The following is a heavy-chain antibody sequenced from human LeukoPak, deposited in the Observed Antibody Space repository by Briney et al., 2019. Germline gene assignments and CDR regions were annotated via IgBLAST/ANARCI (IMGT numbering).Heavy chain of an antibody. Sequence: GESLKISCKGSGYTFTNYWIGWVRQMPGKGLEWMGIIYPGDSDTRYSPSFQGQVTISADKSISTAYLQWSSLKASDTAMYYYARLSINGHSSGYCYFAYWGQGTLVTVSS. D-gene: IGHD3-22*01. CDR2: IYPGDSDT. J-gene: IGHJ4*02. V-gene: IGHV5-51*01. CDR1: GYTFTNYW. CDR3: ARLSINGHSSGYCYFAY.